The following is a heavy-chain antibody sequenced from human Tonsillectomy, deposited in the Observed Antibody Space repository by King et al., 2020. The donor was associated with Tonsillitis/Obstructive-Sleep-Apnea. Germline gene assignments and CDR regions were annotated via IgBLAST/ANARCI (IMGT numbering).Heavy chain of an antibody. V-gene: IGHV4-31*03. CDR1: GASISSSNYY. CDR2: IYYSGST. Sequence: QLQESGPGLVKPSQTLSLTCTVSGASISSSNYYWRWIRQHPGKGLEWIGYIYYSGSTYYNPSLKSRVTISLDTSKNQFSLKLSSVTAADTAVYYCAADYYGSGSYSGMDVWGQGTTVTVSS. CDR3: AADYYGSGSYSGMDV. J-gene: IGHJ6*02. D-gene: IGHD3-10*01.